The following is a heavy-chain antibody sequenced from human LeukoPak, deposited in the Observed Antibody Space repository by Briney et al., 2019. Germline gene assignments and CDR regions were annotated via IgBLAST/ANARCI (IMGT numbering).Heavy chain of an antibody. CDR3: AKATRVDTAMVPFDY. J-gene: IGHJ4*02. V-gene: IGHV3-23*01. CDR1: GFTFSSHA. D-gene: IGHD5-18*01. Sequence: PGGSLRLSCAASGFTFSSHAMSWVRQAPGKGLEWVSAISGSGGSTYYADSVKGRFTIARDNSKNTLYLQMNSLRAEDTAVYYCAKATRVDTAMVPFDYWGQGTLVSVSS. CDR2: ISGSGGST.